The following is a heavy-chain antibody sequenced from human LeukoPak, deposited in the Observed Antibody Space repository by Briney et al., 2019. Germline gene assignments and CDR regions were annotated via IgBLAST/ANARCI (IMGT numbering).Heavy chain of an antibody. CDR2: IWYDGSNK. D-gene: IGHD2-2*01. J-gene: IGHJ6*02. CDR1: GFTFSSYG. V-gene: IGHV3-33*01. CDR3: ARDWYACASCTPPYHYNGMDV. Sequence: GGSLRLSCAASGFTFSSYGMHWVRQAPGKGLEWVAVIWYDGSNKYYADSVKGRFTISRDNSKNTLYLQMNSLRAGDTAVYYCARDWYACASCTPPYHYNGMDVWGQGTTVTVSS.